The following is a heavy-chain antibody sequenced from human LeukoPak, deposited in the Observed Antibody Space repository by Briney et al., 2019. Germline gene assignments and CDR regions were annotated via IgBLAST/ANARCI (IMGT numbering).Heavy chain of an antibody. D-gene: IGHD1-26*01. Sequence: GGSLRLSCAASGFTFNNYWMSWVRQGPGKGLEWVAHIKGDTSQKYYVGSVEGRFTISRDNARNSLYLQMNSLRGEDTAVYFCARQVSREGHFDYWGQGALVTVSS. J-gene: IGHJ4*02. CDR2: IKGDTSQK. CDR3: ARQVSREGHFDY. CDR1: GFTFNNYW. V-gene: IGHV3-7*01.